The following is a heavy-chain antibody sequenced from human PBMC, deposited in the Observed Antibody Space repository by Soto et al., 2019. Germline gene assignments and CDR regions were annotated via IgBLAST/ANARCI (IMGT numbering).Heavy chain of an antibody. J-gene: IGHJ6*02. CDR3: ARCPTGLAAYYYYYYYGMDV. V-gene: IGHV4-34*01. CDR1: GGSFSGYY. D-gene: IGHD3-10*01. CDR2: INHSGST. Sequence: PSETLSLTCAVYGGSFSGYYWSWIRQPPGKGLEWIGEINHSGSTNYNPSLKSRVTISVDTSKNQFSLKLSSVTAADTAVYYCARCPTGLAAYYYYYYYGMDVWGQGTTVTVSS.